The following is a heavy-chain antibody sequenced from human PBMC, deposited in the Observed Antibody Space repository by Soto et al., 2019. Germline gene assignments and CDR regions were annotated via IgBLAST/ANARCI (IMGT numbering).Heavy chain of an antibody. CDR2: IYTGDSDT. D-gene: IGHD2-2*01. J-gene: IGHJ6*02. CDR3: ARHQCSTPTCLHPNYHALAV. Sequence: GESLKISCKASGYTSPSYWIGWVRQMPGKGLEWMGVIYTGDSDTRYSPSFRGQVTISADKSTNTAYLQWSSLKASDTAMYYCARHQCSTPTCLHPNYHALAVWGQGTTVTVSS. V-gene: IGHV5-51*01. CDR1: GYTSPSYW.